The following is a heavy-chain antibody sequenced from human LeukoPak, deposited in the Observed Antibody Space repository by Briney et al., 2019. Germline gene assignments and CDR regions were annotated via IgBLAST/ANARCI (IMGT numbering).Heavy chain of an antibody. D-gene: IGHD6-19*01. CDR2: TYYMSKWYN. J-gene: IGHJ4*02. Sequence: SQTLSLTCSISGDSVSSNIAAWNWIRQSPSIGLEWLGMTYYMSKWYNDYAVSVKSRITITPDTSKNQFSLQLNSVTPEDTAVYYCAREDKYSSGWYWFDYWGQGTLVTVSS. CDR3: AREDKYSSGWYWFDY. V-gene: IGHV6-1*01. CDR1: GDSVSSNIAA.